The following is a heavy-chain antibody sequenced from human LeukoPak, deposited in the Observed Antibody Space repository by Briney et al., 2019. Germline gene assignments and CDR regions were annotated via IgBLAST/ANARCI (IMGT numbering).Heavy chain of an antibody. J-gene: IGHJ4*02. Sequence: GASLKVSCKASGYSFTNYGFTWVRQAPGQGLEWMGWINANNGNTNYARRLQGRVTMTIDTSTNTAYMELRSLRSDDTAVYYCARAAPRDCTNGICWVDYWGQGTLVTVSS. CDR3: ARAAPRDCTNGICWVDY. V-gene: IGHV1-18*01. CDR1: GYSFTNYG. CDR2: INANNGNT. D-gene: IGHD2-8*01.